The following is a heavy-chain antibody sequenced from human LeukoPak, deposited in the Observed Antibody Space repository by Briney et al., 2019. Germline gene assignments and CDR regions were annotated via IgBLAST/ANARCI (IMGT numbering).Heavy chain of an antibody. CDR3: ARVNIDRSAFDI. CDR1: GFTFSSYS. Sequence: GGSLRLSCAASGFTFSSYSMNWVRQAPGKGLEWVSSISSSSSYIYYADSVKGRFTISRDNAKNSLYLQMNSLRAKDTAVYYCARVNIDRSAFDIWGQGTMVTVSS. V-gene: IGHV3-21*01. CDR2: ISSSSSYI. J-gene: IGHJ3*02. D-gene: IGHD1/OR15-1a*01.